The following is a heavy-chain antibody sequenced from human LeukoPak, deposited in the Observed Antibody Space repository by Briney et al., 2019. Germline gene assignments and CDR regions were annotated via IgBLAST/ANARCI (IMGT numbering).Heavy chain of an antibody. CDR3: ARGTPSGSYLDY. CDR1: GYSFTIYY. V-gene: IGHV1-2*02. Sequence: GASVKVSCEASGYSFTIYYLHWLRQAPGQGLEWMGWINPDTGGTFYAQKFKGRVTISRDTSISTAYMEVNRLTSDDTAVYYCARGTPSGSYLDYWGQGTLVTVSS. D-gene: IGHD1-26*01. J-gene: IGHJ4*02. CDR2: INPDTGGT.